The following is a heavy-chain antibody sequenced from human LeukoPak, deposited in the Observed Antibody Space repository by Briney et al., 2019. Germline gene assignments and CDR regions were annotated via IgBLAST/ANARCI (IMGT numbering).Heavy chain of an antibody. Sequence: SETLSLTCTVSGGSISISNYYWGGIRPPPGGGQQWMGSTSYSGTYYNPSLKSRLTISVDPSKNHFSLNLRSVTAAYTAVYYWARRTSNPVGAIDYWGQGTLVTVSS. V-gene: IGHV4-39*01. J-gene: IGHJ4*02. CDR2: TSYSGT. D-gene: IGHD1-26*01. CDR1: GGSISISNYY. CDR3: ARRTSNPVGAIDY.